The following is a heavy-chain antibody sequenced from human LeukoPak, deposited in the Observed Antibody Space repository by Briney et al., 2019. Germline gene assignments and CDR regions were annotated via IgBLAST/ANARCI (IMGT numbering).Heavy chain of an antibody. J-gene: IGHJ6*02. CDR2: IYTSGST. CDR3: ARSASYDFWSGRLYYYYGMDV. CDR1: GGSFSSYY. V-gene: IGHV4-59*10. Sequence: PSETLSLTCAVYGGSFSSYYWSWIRQPAGKGLEWIGRIYTSGSTNYNPSLKSRVTMSVDTSKNQFSLKLSSVTAADTAVYYCARSASYDFWSGRLYYYYGMDVWGQGTTVTVSS. D-gene: IGHD3-3*01.